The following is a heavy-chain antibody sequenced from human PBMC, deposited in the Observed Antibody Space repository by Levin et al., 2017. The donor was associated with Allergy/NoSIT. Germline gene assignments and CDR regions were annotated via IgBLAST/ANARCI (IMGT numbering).Heavy chain of an antibody. CDR1: GGSISSSSYY. D-gene: IGHD4-11*01. CDR2: IYYSGST. V-gene: IGHV4-39*01. Sequence: PGGSLRLSCTVSGGSISSSSYYWGWIRQPPGKGLEWIGSIYYSGSTYYNPSLKSRVTMSVDTSKYQFSLKLSSVTAADTAVYYCARRSNNFSMDFDYWGQGTLVTVSS. CDR3: ARRSNNFSMDFDY. J-gene: IGHJ4*02.